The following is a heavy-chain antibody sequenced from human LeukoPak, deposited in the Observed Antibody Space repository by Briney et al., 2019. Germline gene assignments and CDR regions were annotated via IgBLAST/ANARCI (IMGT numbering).Heavy chain of an antibody. V-gene: IGHV1-2*02. J-gene: IGHJ4*02. Sequence: ASVKVSCKASGYTFTGYYMHWVRQAPGQGLEWLGWLNPNSGGTSYPQKFQGRVTMTRDTSTSTAYMELSSLRSDDTAMYYCARGGEWYYDSSTYCLFDYWGQGTLVTVSS. CDR1: GYTFTGYY. CDR3: ARGGEWYYDSSTYCLFDY. D-gene: IGHD3-22*01. CDR2: LNPNSGGT.